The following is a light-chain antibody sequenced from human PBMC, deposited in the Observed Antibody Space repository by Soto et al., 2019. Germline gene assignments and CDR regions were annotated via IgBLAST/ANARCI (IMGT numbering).Light chain of an antibody. CDR3: QQSYSTPS. CDR1: QSISSY. J-gene: IGKJ5*01. Sequence: DIQMTQSPSSLSASVGDRVTITCRASQSISSYLNWYQQKPGKAPKLLIYAASSLQSGVPSRFSGSGSGTDFTLPISSLQPEDFATYYCQQSYSTPSFGHGTRLEIK. CDR2: AAS. V-gene: IGKV1-39*01.